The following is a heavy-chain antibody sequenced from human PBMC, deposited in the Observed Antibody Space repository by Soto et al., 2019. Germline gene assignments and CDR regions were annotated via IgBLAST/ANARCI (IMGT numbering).Heavy chain of an antibody. CDR2: ISSSSSYI. V-gene: IGHV3-21*01. CDR3: ARDFYGSGSYYYYYGMDV. D-gene: IGHD3-10*01. CDR1: GFTFSSYS. J-gene: IGHJ6*02. Sequence: SLRLSCAASGFTFSSYSMNWVRQAPGKGLEWVSSISSSSSYIYYADSVKGRFTISRDNAKNSLYLQMNSLRAEDTAVYYCARDFYGSGSYYYYYGMDVWGQGTTVTVSS.